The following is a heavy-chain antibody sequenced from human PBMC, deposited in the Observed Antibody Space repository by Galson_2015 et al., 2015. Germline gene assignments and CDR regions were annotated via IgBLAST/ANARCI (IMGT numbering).Heavy chain of an antibody. V-gene: IGHV1-3*01. CDR3: ASAGAAGTLGFDY. J-gene: IGHJ4*02. CDR2: INGGNGDT. D-gene: IGHD6-25*01. CDR1: GYTSTSYT. Sequence: SVKVSCKASGYTSTSYTMHWVRQAPGQRFEWIGWINGGNGDTQYSQKFQGRLTITRDTSARTAYLDLGSLRSEDTAIYYCASAGAAGTLGFDYWGQGTLVIVSS.